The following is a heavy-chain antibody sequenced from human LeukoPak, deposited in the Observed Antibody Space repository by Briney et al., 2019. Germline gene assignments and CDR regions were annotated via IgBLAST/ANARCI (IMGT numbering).Heavy chain of an antibody. CDR1: GATFSSYA. CDR3: ASARDGYNPYFDY. D-gene: IGHD5-24*01. V-gene: IGHV1-69*13. CDR2: IIPTFGTA. Sequence: SVKVSCKASGATFSSYAISWVRQAPGQGLEWMGGIIPTFGTANYAQKFQGRVTITADESTSTAYMELSSLRSEDTAVYYCASARDGYNPYFDYWGQGTLVTVSS. J-gene: IGHJ4*02.